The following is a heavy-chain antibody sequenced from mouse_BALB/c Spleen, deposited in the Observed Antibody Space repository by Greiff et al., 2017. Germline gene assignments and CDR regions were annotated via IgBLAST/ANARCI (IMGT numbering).Heavy chain of an antibody. CDR3: ARAGGRRLYWYFDV. D-gene: IGHD3-3*01. CDR2: IWGDGST. V-gene: IGHV2-6-7*01. CDR1: GFSLTGYG. Sequence: VKLMESGPGLVAPSQSLSITCTVSGFSLTGYGVNWVRQPPGKGLEWLGMIWGDGSTDYNSALKSRLSISKDNSKSQVFLKMNSLQTDDTARYYCARAGGRRLYWYFDVWGAGTTVTVSS. J-gene: IGHJ1*01.